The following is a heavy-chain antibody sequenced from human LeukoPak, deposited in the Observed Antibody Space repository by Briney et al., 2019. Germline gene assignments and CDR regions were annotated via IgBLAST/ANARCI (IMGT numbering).Heavy chain of an antibody. Sequence: GGSLRLSCVASGFTFSSYSMSCVRQAPGKGLEWVSYISSSSSTIYYADSVKGRFSVSRDNAKNSLYLQMNSLRDEDTAVYYCARDGPYSGSYFADFDYWGQGTLVTVSS. CDR1: GFTFSSYS. V-gene: IGHV3-48*02. J-gene: IGHJ4*02. CDR3: ARDGPYSGSYFADFDY. D-gene: IGHD1-26*01. CDR2: ISSSSSTI.